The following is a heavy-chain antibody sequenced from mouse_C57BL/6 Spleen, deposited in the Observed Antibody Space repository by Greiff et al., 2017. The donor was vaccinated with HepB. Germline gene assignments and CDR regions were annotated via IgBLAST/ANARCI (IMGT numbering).Heavy chain of an antibody. CDR3: ARGGGLRNY. CDR2: INPGSGGT. CDR1: GYAFTNYL. J-gene: IGHJ2*01. V-gene: IGHV1-54*01. Sequence: QVQLQQSGAELVRPGPSVKVSCKASGYAFTNYLIEWVKQRPGQGLEWIGVINPGSGGTNYNEKFKGKATLTADKSSSTAYMQLSSLTSEDSAVYFCARGGGLRNYWGQGTTLTVSS. D-gene: IGHD2-4*01.